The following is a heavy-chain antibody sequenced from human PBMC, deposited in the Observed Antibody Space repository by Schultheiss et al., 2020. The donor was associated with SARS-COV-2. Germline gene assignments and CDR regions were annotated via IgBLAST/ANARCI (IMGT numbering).Heavy chain of an antibody. CDR3: ARDVYNWNYGPDY. J-gene: IGHJ4*02. D-gene: IGHD1-7*01. Sequence: VKVSCKASGYTFTSYDINWVRQATGQGLEWMGWMNPNSGNTGYAQKFQGRVTITRNTSISTAYMELSSLRSEDTAVYYCARDVYNWNYGPDYWGQGTLVTVSS. CDR1: GYTFTSYD. V-gene: IGHV1-8*03. CDR2: MNPNSGNT.